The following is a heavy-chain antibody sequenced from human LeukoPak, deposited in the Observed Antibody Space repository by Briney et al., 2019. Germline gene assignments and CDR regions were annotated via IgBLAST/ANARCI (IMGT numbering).Heavy chain of an antibody. J-gene: IGHJ6*03. D-gene: IGHD2-2*02. CDR2: MNPNSGNT. Sequence: ASVKVSCKASGYTFTSYDINWVRQATGEGLEWMGWMNPNSGNTGYAQKFQGRVTITRNTSISTASMELSSLRSEDTAVYYCAVLGYCSSTSCYTGGYYYYYMDVWGKGTTVTVSS. CDR1: GYTFTSYD. V-gene: IGHV1-8*01. CDR3: AVLGYCSSTSCYTGGYYYYYMDV.